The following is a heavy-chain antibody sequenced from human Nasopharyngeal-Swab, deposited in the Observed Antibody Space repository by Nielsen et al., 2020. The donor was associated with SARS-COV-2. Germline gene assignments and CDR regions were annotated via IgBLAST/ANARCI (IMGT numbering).Heavy chain of an antibody. CDR1: GFTFSSYW. D-gene: IGHD6-19*01. CDR2: IKQDGSEK. V-gene: IGHV3-7*01. J-gene: IGHJ4*02. CDR3: AREAVADYFDY. Sequence: GESLKISCAASGFTFSSYWMSWVRQAPGKGLEWVANIKQDGSEKYYVDSVKGRFTISRDNAKNSLYLQMNSLRAEDTAVYYCAREAVADYFDYWGQGTLVTVSS.